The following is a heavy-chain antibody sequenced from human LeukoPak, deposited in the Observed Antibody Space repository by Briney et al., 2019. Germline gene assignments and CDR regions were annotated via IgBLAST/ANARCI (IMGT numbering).Heavy chain of an antibody. CDR1: GFTFSSYA. CDR2: ISGSGGST. CDR3: AKDSSSSWTTYYFDY. Sequence: PGGSLRLSCAASGFTFSSYAMSWVRQAPGKGLEWVSAISGSGGSTYYADSVQGRFTISRDNSKNTLYLQMNSLRAEDTAVYYCAKDSSSSWTTYYFDYWGQGTLVTVSS. V-gene: IGHV3-23*01. J-gene: IGHJ4*02. D-gene: IGHD6-13*01.